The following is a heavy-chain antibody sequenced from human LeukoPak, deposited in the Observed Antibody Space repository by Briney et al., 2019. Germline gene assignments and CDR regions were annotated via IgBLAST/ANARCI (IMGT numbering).Heavy chain of an antibody. V-gene: IGHV3-23*01. Sequence: PGGSLRLSCAASGFTFSSYAMSWVRQAPGKGLEWVSAISGSGGSTYYADSVKGRFTISRDNSKNSLYLQMNSLRAEDTAVYYCARVPHYYDSSGYYSEDYWGQGTLVTVSS. CDR3: ARVPHYYDSSGYYSEDY. CDR2: ISGSGGST. D-gene: IGHD3-22*01. J-gene: IGHJ4*02. CDR1: GFTFSSYA.